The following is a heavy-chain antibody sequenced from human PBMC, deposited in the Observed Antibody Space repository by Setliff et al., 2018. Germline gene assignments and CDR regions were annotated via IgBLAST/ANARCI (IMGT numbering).Heavy chain of an antibody. Sequence: GESLKISCTASGFTFSDYGMHWVRQAPGKGLEWVAVIWYDGRKKYYADSVKGRFTISRDNSKNTLYLQMNSLRAEDTAVYYCAKVIMPHYYYYGMDVWGQGTTVTVSS. CDR2: IWYDGRKK. D-gene: IGHD3-10*01. CDR3: AKVIMPHYYYYGMDV. CDR1: GFTFSDYG. V-gene: IGHV3-33*06. J-gene: IGHJ6*02.